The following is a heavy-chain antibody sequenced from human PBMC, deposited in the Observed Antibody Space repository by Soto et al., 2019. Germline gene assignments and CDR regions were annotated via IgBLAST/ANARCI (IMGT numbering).Heavy chain of an antibody. CDR3: ASAILSGQYGMDV. J-gene: IGHJ6*02. Sequence: PGGSLRLSCAASGLTFSSYSMNWVRQAPGKGLEWVSSISSSSSYIYYADSVKGRFTISRDNAKNSLYLQMNSLRAEDTAVYYWASAILSGQYGMDVWGQGTTVTVAS. D-gene: IGHD3-9*01. CDR2: ISSSSSYI. V-gene: IGHV3-21*01. CDR1: GLTFSSYS.